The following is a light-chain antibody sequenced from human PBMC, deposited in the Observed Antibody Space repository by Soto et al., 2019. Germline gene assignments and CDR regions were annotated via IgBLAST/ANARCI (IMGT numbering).Light chain of an antibody. CDR1: QSVGSN. J-gene: IGKJ1*01. CDR3: QQYHNWPRT. Sequence: EIVMTQSPATLSLSPGQRATLSCSASQSVGSNLAWYQQKPGQAPRLLIYGAFARATGIPARFSGSGSGTELTLTISSLQSEDFAVYYCQQYHNWPRTFGQGTKVDIK. CDR2: GAF. V-gene: IGKV3-15*01.